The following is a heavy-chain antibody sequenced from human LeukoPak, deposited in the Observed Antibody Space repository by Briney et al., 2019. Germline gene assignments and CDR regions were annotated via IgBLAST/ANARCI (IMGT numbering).Heavy chain of an antibody. CDR3: TRHDDINSLRNGFDT. D-gene: IGHD3-9*01. Sequence: PGGSLRLSCAASGFTFSSYAMSWIRQPPGKGLEWIGYIFDTRGTLYSPSLKSRVTMSVYTSSNQFSLRLTSVTAADTAVYYCTRHDDINSLRNGFDTWGQGTLVTVSS. CDR2: IFDTRGT. V-gene: IGHV4-59*08. J-gene: IGHJ5*02. CDR1: GFTFSSYA.